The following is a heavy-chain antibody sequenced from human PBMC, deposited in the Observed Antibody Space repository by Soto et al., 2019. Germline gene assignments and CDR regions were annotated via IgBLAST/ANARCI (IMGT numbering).Heavy chain of an antibody. Sequence: PGESLKISCKGYGYIFTSYLIGWVRQMPGKGLEWMGIIYPGDSDTRYSPSFQGQVTISADKSISTAYLQWSSLKASDTAMYYCARPHDRYYDSSGYAFDIWGQGTMVTVSS. CDR3: ARPHDRYYDSSGYAFDI. V-gene: IGHV5-51*01. CDR1: GYIFTSYL. D-gene: IGHD3-22*01. J-gene: IGHJ3*02. CDR2: IYPGDSDT.